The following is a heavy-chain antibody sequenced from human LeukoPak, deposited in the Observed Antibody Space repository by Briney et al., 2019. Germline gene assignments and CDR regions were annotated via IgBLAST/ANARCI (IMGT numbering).Heavy chain of an antibody. CDR1: GGSFSGYY. CDR3: ARAITMIVPADAFDI. CDR2: INHSGST. V-gene: IGHV4-34*01. Sequence: SETLSLTCAVYGGSFSGYYWSWIRQPPGKGLEWIGEINHSGSTNYNPSLKSRVTISVDMSKNQFSLKLSSVTAADTAVYYCARAITMIVPADAFDIWGQGTMVTVSS. D-gene: IGHD3-22*01. J-gene: IGHJ3*02.